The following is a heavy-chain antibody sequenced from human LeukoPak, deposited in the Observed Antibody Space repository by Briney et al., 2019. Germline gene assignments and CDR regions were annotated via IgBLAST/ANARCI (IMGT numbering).Heavy chain of an antibody. Sequence: GGSLRLSCAASGFTFSSYWMSWVRQAPGKGLEWVANINQDGSEKYYVDSVKGRFTISRDNAKNSLYLQMNSLRAEDTAVYYCAKDGRGSYSCLDVWGKGTTVTVSS. V-gene: IGHV3-7*01. CDR3: AKDGRGSYSCLDV. D-gene: IGHD1-26*01. J-gene: IGHJ6*04. CDR2: INQDGSEK. CDR1: GFTFSSYW.